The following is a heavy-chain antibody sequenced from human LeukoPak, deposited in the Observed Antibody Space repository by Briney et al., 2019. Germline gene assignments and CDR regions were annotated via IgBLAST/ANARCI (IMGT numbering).Heavy chain of an antibody. CDR1: GGSISSSSYY. J-gene: IGHJ4*02. D-gene: IGHD5-18*01. CDR2: IYYSGST. Sequence: SETLSLTCTVSGGSISSSSYYWGWIRQPPGKGLEWIGSIYYSGSTYYNPSLKSRVTISVDTSKDQFSLKLSSVTAADTAVYYCARIEAVTRGYNHAYYFDYWGQGTLVTVSS. V-gene: IGHV4-39*07. CDR3: ARIEAVTRGYNHAYYFDY.